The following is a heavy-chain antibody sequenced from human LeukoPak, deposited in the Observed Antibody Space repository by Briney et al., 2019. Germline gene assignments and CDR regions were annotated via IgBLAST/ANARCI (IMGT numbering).Heavy chain of an antibody. D-gene: IGHD6-13*01. J-gene: IGHJ3*02. V-gene: IGHV1-69*05. Sequence: SVKVSCKASGGTFSSYAISWVRQAPGQGLEWMGGIIPIFGTANYAQKFQGRVTITTDESTSTAYMELSSLRSEDTAVYYCAIPMAGYSSSWYSAGRAFDIWGQGTMVTVSS. CDR1: GGTFSSYA. CDR3: AIPMAGYSSSWYSAGRAFDI. CDR2: IIPIFGTA.